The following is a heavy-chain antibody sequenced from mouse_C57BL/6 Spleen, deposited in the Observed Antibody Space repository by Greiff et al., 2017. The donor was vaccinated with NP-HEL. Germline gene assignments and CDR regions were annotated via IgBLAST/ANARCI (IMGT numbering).Heavy chain of an antibody. J-gene: IGHJ4*01. Sequence: VQLQQPGAELVKPGASVKLSCKASGYTFTSYWMQWVKQRPGQGLEWIGEIDPSDSYTNYNQKFKGKATLSVDTSSSTAYMQLSSLTSEDSAVYYCARPMDYKGVDYWGQGTSVTVSS. CDR1: GYTFTSYW. V-gene: IGHV1-50*01. D-gene: IGHD2-12*01. CDR2: IDPSDSYT. CDR3: ARPMDYKGVDY.